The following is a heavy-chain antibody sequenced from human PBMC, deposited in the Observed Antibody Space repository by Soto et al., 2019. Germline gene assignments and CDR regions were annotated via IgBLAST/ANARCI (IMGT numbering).Heavy chain of an antibody. V-gene: IGHV6-1*01. J-gene: IGHJ4*02. CDR3: VRGDQYSGRIFDY. CDR2: TYYRSKWYN. D-gene: IGHD1-26*01. Sequence: QVQLPQSGPGLVKPSQTLSVTCGISGDSVSSNSAAWNWLRQSPSRGLEWLGRTYYRSKWYNYYVVSVESRITVNPDTSKNHFSLPLNFVPREVTAVYFSVRGDQYSGRIFDYWGQGTLVTVSS. CDR1: GDSVSSNSAA.